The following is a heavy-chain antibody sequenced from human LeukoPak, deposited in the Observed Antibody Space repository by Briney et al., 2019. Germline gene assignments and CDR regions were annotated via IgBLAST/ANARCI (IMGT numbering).Heavy chain of an antibody. D-gene: IGHD1-1*01. CDR2: IYYSGST. Sequence: PSETLSLTCTVSGGSISSYYWSWIRQPPGKGLEWIGYIYYSGSTNYNPSLKSRVTISVDTSKNQFFLKLSSVTAADTAVYYCAGWSDIAPSDYWGQGTLVTVSS. V-gene: IGHV4-59*01. CDR3: AGWSDIAPSDY. CDR1: GGSISSYY. J-gene: IGHJ4*02.